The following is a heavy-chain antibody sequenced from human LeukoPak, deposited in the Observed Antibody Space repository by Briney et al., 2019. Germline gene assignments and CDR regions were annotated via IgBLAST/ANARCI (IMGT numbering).Heavy chain of an antibody. CDR2: IIPIFGTA. J-gene: IGHJ5*02. Sequence: SVKVSCKASGGTFSSYAISWVRQAPGQGLEWMGRIIPIFGTANYAQKSQGRVTITTDESTSTAYMELSSLRSEDTAVYYCARVRGSSWYRAEGWFDPWGQGTLVTVSS. CDR1: GGTFSSYA. V-gene: IGHV1-69*05. D-gene: IGHD6-13*01. CDR3: ARVRGSSWYRAEGWFDP.